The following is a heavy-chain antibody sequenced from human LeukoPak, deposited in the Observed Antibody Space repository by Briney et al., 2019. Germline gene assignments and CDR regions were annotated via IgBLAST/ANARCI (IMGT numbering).Heavy chain of an antibody. J-gene: IGHJ4*02. D-gene: IGHD5-18*01. V-gene: IGHV3-21*01. CDR3: ARGENNYGYYYFDY. Sequence: GGSLRLSCAASEFTFSTYSMNWVRQAPGKGLEWVSSISSSSSYIYYADSVKGRCTISRDNAKNSLYLQMNSLRAEDTAVYYCARGENNYGYYYFDYWGQGTLVTVSS. CDR2: ISSSSSYI. CDR1: EFTFSTYS.